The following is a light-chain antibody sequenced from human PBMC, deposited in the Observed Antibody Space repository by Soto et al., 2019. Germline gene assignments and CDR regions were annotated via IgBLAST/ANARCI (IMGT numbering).Light chain of an antibody. J-gene: IGLJ1*01. CDR3: CSYAGSYTFEV. CDR1: SSDVGGYNY. Sequence: TSSDVGGYNYVSWYQQHPGKAPKLMIYDVSKRPSGVPDRFSGSKSGNTASLTISGLQAEDEADYYCCSYAGSYTFEVFGTGTKVTVL. V-gene: IGLV2-11*01. CDR2: DVS.